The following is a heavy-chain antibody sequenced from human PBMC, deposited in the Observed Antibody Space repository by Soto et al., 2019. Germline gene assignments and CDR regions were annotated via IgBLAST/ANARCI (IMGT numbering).Heavy chain of an antibody. Sequence: SQTLSLTCTVSGGSISSYYWSWIRQPPGKGLEWIGYIYYSGSTNYNPSLKSRVTISVDTSKNQFSLKLSSVTAADTAVYYCARRGYYYDSSGYLYWGQGTLVTVSS. CDR1: GGSISSYY. CDR2: IYYSGST. V-gene: IGHV4-59*01. J-gene: IGHJ4*02. CDR3: ARRGYYYDSSGYLY. D-gene: IGHD3-22*01.